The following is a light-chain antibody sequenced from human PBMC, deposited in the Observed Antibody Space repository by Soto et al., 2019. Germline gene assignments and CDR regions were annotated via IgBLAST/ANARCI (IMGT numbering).Light chain of an antibody. CDR3: QQYGSSPRT. CDR2: GAT. J-gene: IGKJ1*01. CDR1: QSISSNY. V-gene: IGKV3-20*01. Sequence: EIVLTQSPGTLSLSPGERATLSCRASQSISSNYLAWYQQKPGQAPRLLIYGATSRATGIPDRFSGSGSGIDFILTISRLEPEDFAVYYCQQYGSSPRTFGQGTKVEIK.